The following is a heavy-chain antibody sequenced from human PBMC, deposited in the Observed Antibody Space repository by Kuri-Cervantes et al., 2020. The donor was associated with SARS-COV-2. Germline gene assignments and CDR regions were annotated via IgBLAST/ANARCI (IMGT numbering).Heavy chain of an antibody. CDR1: GYTFTSYC. CDR2: ISAYNGNT. J-gene: IGHJ3*02. V-gene: IGHV1-18*01. D-gene: IGHD6-13*01. CDR3: ATSQYSISWYGALDI. Sequence: ASVKVSCKASGYTFTSYCISWLRQAPGQGLEWMGWISAYNGNTNYAQKLQGRITMTIDTSTTTAYMELMSLGFDDTAVYYCATSQYSISWYGALDIWGQGTMVTVSS.